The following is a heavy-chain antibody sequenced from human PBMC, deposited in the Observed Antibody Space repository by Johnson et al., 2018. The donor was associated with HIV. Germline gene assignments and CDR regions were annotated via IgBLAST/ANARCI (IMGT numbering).Heavy chain of an antibody. Sequence: QVQLVESGGGVVQPGRSLRLSCAASGFTFSSYGMHWVRQAPGKGLAWVAVISYDGSNKYYADAVKGRFTISRDNSKNTLYLQMNSLRAEDTAVYYCARDHTMIVWGGAFDIWGQGTMVTVSS. V-gene: IGHV3-30*03. D-gene: IGHD3-22*01. CDR3: ARDHTMIVWGGAFDI. J-gene: IGHJ3*02. CDR1: GFTFSSYG. CDR2: ISYDGSNK.